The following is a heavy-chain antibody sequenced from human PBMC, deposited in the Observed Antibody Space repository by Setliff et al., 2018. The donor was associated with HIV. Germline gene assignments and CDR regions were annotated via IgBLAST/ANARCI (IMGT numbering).Heavy chain of an antibody. J-gene: IGHJ6*03. V-gene: IGHV4-34*01. CDR2: INHSGST. Sequence: PSETLSLTCAVYGESFSGYYWNWIRQPPGKGLEWIGEINHSGSTKYNPSLKSRVTIPVDTSKKQFSLKLSSVTAADTAVYYCARGFSGHYSFTGYMDVWGKGTTVTVSS. CDR3: ARGFSGHYSFTGYMDV. CDR1: GESFSGYY. D-gene: IGHD3-22*01.